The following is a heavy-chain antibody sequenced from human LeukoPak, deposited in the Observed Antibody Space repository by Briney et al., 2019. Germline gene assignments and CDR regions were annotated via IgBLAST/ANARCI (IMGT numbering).Heavy chain of an antibody. CDR3: ARDETGYAFDY. CDR2: ISSSSSTI. Sequence: GGSLRLSCAASRFTFSSYSMNWVRQAPGKGLEWVSYISSSSSTIYYADSVKGRFTISRDNAKNSLYLQMNSLRAEDTAVYYCARDETGYAFDYWGQRTLVTLSS. D-gene: IGHD3-16*01. V-gene: IGHV3-48*04. CDR1: RFTFSSYS. J-gene: IGHJ4*02.